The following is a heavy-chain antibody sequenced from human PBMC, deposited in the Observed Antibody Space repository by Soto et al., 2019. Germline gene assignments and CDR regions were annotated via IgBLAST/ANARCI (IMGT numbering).Heavy chain of an antibody. CDR1: GFKISSSS. CDR3: ARERTPASSSWKYYFDY. D-gene: IGHD6-13*01. Sequence: EVQFVESGGGLVQPGGSLRLSCAAFGFKISSSSMNWVRQDPWRGLEWVAYISDSGSNTLYADSVKSRFTVARDTAKNSLYLQTSGLRDEDRAVYYCARERTPASSSWKYYFDYWGQGTLVTVSS. CDR2: ISDSGSNT. V-gene: IGHV3-48*02. J-gene: IGHJ4*02.